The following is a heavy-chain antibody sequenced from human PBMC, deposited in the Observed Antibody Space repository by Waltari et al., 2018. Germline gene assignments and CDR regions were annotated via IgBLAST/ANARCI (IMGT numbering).Heavy chain of an antibody. CDR3: VRRHWEAGYYRDQ. D-gene: IGHD3-9*01. CDR2: PYDSGDT. CDR1: GIPVNRGFF. V-gene: IGHV4-38-2*01. J-gene: IGHJ4*02. Sequence: QVQLQESGPGLVNPSETLSLTRAVSGIPVNRGFFWGWIRQSQGVGLVWMGSPYDSGDTYYNPSLESRVTISRDTSKNQFSLKVRSVTAADTALYYCVRRHWEAGYYRDQWGPGTLVTVSS.